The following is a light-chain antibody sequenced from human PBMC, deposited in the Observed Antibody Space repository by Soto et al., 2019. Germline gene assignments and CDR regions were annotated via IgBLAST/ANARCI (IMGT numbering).Light chain of an antibody. J-gene: IGLJ2*01. CDR2: EVI. CDR1: SSDVGRYNY. Sequence: QSVLTQPASVSGSPGQSITISCNGTSSDVGRYNYVSWYQQHPGRAPRLIVYEVINRPAGVSNRFSGSKSGNTASLTISGLHAADEADYYCCSYTRSSTLLFGGGTKLTVL. CDR3: CSYTRSSTLL. V-gene: IGLV2-14*01.